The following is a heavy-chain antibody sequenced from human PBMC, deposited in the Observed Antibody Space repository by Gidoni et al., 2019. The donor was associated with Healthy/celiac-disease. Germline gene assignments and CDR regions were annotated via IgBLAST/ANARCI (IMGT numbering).Heavy chain of an antibody. Sequence: EVQLVESGGGLVQPGGSLRLFCAASGFTFSSYSMNWVRQAPGKGLEWVSYISSSIITIYYSDSVKGRFTISRDNAKNSLYLQMNSLRDEDTAVYYCARDRFGAAGRPFDYWGQGTLVTVSS. CDR3: ARDRFGAAGRPFDY. CDR1: GFTFSSYS. V-gene: IGHV3-48*02. D-gene: IGHD6-6*01. J-gene: IGHJ4*02. CDR2: ISSSIITI.